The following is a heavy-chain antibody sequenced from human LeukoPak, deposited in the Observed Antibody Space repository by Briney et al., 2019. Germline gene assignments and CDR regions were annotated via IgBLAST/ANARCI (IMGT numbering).Heavy chain of an antibody. CDR2: IYYSGST. D-gene: IGHD4/OR15-4a*01. Sequence: PSETLSLTCTVSGGSISTYYGNWIRQAPGKGLEWIGYIYYSGSTNYNPSLKSRVTMSVDTSRNQFSLKLSSVTAADTAVYYCARGATFSVDYWGQGTLVTVSS. V-gene: IGHV4-59*01. CDR3: ARGATFSVDY. CDR1: GGSISTYY. J-gene: IGHJ4*02.